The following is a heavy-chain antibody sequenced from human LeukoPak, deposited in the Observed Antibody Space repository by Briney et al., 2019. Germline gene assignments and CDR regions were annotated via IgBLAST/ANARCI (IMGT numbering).Heavy chain of an antibody. CDR3: ARDLGATIFDFDY. CDR1: GFTFSRNG. D-gene: IGHD1-26*01. J-gene: IGHJ4*02. CDR2: IRGSGGST. V-gene: IGHV3-23*01. Sequence: GGSLRLSCAASGFTFSRNGMTWVRQAPGKGLEWVSAIRGSGGSTYYADSVKGRFTISRDNSKNTLYLQMNSLRVEDTAVYYCARDLGATIFDFDYWGQGTLVTVSS.